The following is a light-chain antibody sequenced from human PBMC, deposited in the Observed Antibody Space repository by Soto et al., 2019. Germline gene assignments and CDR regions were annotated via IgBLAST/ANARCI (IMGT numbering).Light chain of an antibody. V-gene: IGKV1-5*03. CDR2: KAS. CDR3: QQYNSYPYT. CDR1: QSISSW. Sequence: DIQMTQSPSTLSASVGDRVTITCRASQSISSWLAWYQQKPGKAPKLLIYKASSLESGVLSRFSGSGSGSEFTLTISSLQPDDFATYYCQQYNSYPYTFGQGTKVNIK. J-gene: IGKJ2*01.